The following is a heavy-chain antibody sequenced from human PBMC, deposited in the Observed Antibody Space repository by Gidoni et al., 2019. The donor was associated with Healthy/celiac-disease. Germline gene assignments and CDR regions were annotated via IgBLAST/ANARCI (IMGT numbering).Heavy chain of an antibody. CDR1: GFTFSAYY. D-gene: IGHD6-6*01. J-gene: IGHJ6*02. V-gene: IGHV3-11*01. Sequence: QVQLVESGGGLFKPGGSLRLSCAASGFTFSAYYMSWIRQDPGKGLEWVSYISSSGSTIDYADSVKGRFTISRDNAKNSLYLQMNSLRAEDTAVYYCARDLTSSSAVYYYYGMDVWGQGTTVTVSS. CDR3: ARDLTSSSAVYYYYGMDV. CDR2: ISSSGSTI.